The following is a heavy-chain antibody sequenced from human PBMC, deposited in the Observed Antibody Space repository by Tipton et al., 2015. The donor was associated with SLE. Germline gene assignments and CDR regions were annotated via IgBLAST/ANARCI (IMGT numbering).Heavy chain of an antibody. J-gene: IGHJ3*02. Sequence: TLSLTCTVSGGSISSYYWSWIRQPPGKGLEWIGYIYYSGSTNYNPSLKSRVTISVDTSKNQFSLKLSSVTAADTAVYYCASLLMVYDAFDIWGQGTMVTVSS. CDR2: IYYSGST. CDR1: GGSISSYY. V-gene: IGHV4-59*12. CDR3: ASLLMVYDAFDI. D-gene: IGHD2-8*01.